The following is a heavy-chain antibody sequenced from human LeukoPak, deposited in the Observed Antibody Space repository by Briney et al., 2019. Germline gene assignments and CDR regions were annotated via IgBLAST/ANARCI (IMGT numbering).Heavy chain of an antibody. V-gene: IGHV3-48*04. D-gene: IGHD6-19*01. CDR1: GFTFSSYW. Sequence: PGGSLRLSCAASGFTFSSYWMHWVRQAPGKGLECVSYISSSGSTIYYADSVKGRFTISRDNAKNSLYLQMNSLRAEDTAVYYCARLPSSGWYFVDYWGQGTLVTVSS. CDR3: ARLPSSGWYFVDY. CDR2: ISSSGSTI. J-gene: IGHJ4*02.